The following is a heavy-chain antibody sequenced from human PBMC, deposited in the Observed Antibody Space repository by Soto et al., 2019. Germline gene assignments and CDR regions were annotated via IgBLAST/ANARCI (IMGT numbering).Heavy chain of an antibody. J-gene: IGHJ6*02. V-gene: IGHV3-33*01. CDR1: GFTFSSYG. D-gene: IGHD3-10*01. CDR2: IWYDGSNK. Sequence: PGGSLRLSCAASGFTFSSYGMHWVRQAPGKGLEWVAVIWYDGSNKYYADSVKGRFTISRDNSKNTLYLQMNSLRAEDTAVYYCARSESMVRGTQYYYYGMDVWGQGTTVTVSS. CDR3: ARSESMVRGTQYYYYGMDV.